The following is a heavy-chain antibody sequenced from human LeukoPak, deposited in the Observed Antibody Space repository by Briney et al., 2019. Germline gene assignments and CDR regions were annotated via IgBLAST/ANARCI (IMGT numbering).Heavy chain of an antibody. CDR1: GYTFTSYA. J-gene: IGHJ4*02. CDR3: ARDLLIAAAGTAWDY. V-gene: IGHV1-3*01. CDR2: INAGNGNT. D-gene: IGHD6-13*01. Sequence: ASVKVSCRASGYTFTSYAMHWVRQAPGQRLEWMGWINAGNGNTKYSQKFQGRVTITRDTSASTAYMELSSLRSEDTAVYYCARDLLIAAAGTAWDYWGQGTLVTVSS.